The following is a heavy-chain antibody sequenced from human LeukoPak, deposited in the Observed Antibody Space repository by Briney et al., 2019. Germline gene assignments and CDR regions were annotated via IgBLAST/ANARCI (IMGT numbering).Heavy chain of an antibody. CDR3: ARTPSMIVVVTPYYFDY. V-gene: IGHV3-11*01. D-gene: IGHD3-22*01. CDR1: GFTFDDYG. Sequence: GGSLRLSCAASGFTFDDYGMSWVRQAPGKGLEWVSYISSSGSTIYYADSVKGRFTISRDNAKNSLYLQMNSLRAEDTAVYYCARTPSMIVVVTPYYFDYWGQGTLVTVSS. CDR2: ISSSGSTI. J-gene: IGHJ4*02.